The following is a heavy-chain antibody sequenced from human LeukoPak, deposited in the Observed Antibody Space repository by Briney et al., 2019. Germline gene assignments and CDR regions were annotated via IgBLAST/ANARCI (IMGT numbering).Heavy chain of an antibody. D-gene: IGHD3-16*01. V-gene: IGHV1-2*02. Sequence: ASVKVSCKASGYTFTAYYMHWVRQAPGQGLERMGWINPKSGDTNYAQSFQGRVSMTRDTSISTAYMELSRLRSDDTAVYYCARAGTVMLLDYWGQGTLVTVSS. CDR2: INPKSGDT. CDR3: ARAGTVMLLDY. J-gene: IGHJ4*02. CDR1: GYTFTAYY.